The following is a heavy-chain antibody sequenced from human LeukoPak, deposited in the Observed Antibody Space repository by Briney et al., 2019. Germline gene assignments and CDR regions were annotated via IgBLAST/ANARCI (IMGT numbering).Heavy chain of an antibody. D-gene: IGHD5-12*01. CDR2: IDADGSSA. J-gene: IGHJ4*02. Sequence: GGSLRLSCAASGITFNYYWMHWVRQAPGKGLVWVSRIDADGSSATYADSVKGRFTISRDNAKNTLYLQMNSLRAEDTAVYYCTREGGYDPFEYWGQGTLATVSS. CDR1: GITFNYYW. V-gene: IGHV3-74*01. CDR3: TREGGYDPFEY.